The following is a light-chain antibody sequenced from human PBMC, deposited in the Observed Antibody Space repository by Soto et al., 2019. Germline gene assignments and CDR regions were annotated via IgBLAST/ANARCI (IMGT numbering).Light chain of an antibody. Sequence: DIQMTQSPSSLSASVGDRVTITCRTSQSITTYLNWYQQKPGRAPKFLIYAASNLQSGVPSRFSGSGSGTDFTLTIXSLQPEDFATYYCQQTYSTPYTFGQGTKLEIK. CDR1: QSITTY. CDR3: QQTYSTPYT. J-gene: IGKJ2*01. V-gene: IGKV1-39*01. CDR2: AAS.